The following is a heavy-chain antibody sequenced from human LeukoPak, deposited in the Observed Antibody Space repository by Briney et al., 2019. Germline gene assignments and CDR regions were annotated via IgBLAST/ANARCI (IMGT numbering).Heavy chain of an antibody. CDR2: MYYSGST. D-gene: IGHD1-26*01. J-gene: IGHJ4*02. CDR3: VRRMVGAIRPFDY. CDR1: GGSISSGDYY. V-gene: IGHV4-30-4*01. Sequence: SETLSLTCTVSGGSISSGDYYWSWIRQPPGKGLEWIGYMYYSGSTYYNPSLKSRVTISVDTSKNQFSLKLSSVTAADTAVYYCVRRMVGAIRPFDYWGQGTLVTVSS.